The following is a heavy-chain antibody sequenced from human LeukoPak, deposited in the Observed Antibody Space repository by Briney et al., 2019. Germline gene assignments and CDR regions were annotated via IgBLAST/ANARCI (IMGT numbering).Heavy chain of an antibody. CDR3: ARAASYSSSGKTRKNYYFDY. CDR2: MNPNSGNT. CDR1: GYTFTSYD. V-gene: IGHV1-8*01. D-gene: IGHD6-13*01. J-gene: IGHJ4*02. Sequence: GASVKVSCKASGYTFTSYDINWVRQAPGQGLEWMGWMNPNSGNTGYAQKFQGRVTMTRNTSISTAYMELSSLRSEDTAVYYCARAASYSSSGKTRKNYYFDYWGQGTLVTVSS.